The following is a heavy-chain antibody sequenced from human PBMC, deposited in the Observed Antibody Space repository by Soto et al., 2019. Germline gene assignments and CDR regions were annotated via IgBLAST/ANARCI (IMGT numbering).Heavy chain of an antibody. V-gene: IGHV4-34*01. CDR2: INHSGST. CDR3: AISQYGSGSYFDY. CDR1: GWAFSGYY. Sequence: ETLSLTCAVYGWAFSGYYWSWIRQPPGKGLEWIGEINHSGSTNYNPSLKSRVTISVDTSKNQFSLKLSSVTAADTAVYYCAISQYGSGSYFDYWGQGTLVTVSS. D-gene: IGHD3-10*01. J-gene: IGHJ4*02.